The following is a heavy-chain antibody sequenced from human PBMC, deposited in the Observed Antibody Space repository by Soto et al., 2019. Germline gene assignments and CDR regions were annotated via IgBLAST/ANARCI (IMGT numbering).Heavy chain of an antibody. Sequence: GGSLRLSCAASGFTFDDYTMHWVRQAPGKGLEWVSLISWDGGSTYYADSVKGRFTISRDNSKNSLYLQMNSLRTEDTALDYCAKPRRPGRFGELSLDYWGQGTLVTVSS. D-gene: IGHD3-10*01. CDR3: AKPRRPGRFGELSLDY. J-gene: IGHJ4*02. CDR1: GFTFDDYT. V-gene: IGHV3-43*01. CDR2: ISWDGGST.